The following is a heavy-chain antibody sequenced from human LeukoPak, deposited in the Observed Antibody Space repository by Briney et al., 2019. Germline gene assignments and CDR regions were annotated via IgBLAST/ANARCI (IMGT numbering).Heavy chain of an antibody. J-gene: IGHJ4*02. D-gene: IGHD3-9*01. CDR1: GGSISSGGYY. CDR3: ASRQLRYFDWLDYFDY. CDR2: IYYSGST. Sequence: PSQTLSLTCTVSGGSISSGGYYWSWIRQHPGKGLEWIGYIYYSGSTYYNPSLKSRVTISVDTSKNQFSLKLSSVTAADTAVYYCASRQLRYFDWLDYFDYWGKGTLVTVSS. V-gene: IGHV4-31*03.